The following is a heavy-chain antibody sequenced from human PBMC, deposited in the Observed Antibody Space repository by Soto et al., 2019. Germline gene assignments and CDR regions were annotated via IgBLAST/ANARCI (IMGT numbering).Heavy chain of an antibody. CDR2: IHYRGDT. Sequence: QVQLQGSGPGLVRPSETLSLTCTVSGASISTNHHNWAWVRQPPGKGLEWMGNIHYRGDTYFNPSLVSRLSMSVDTSKNQFSLKLTSVTAADTAVYYCARLPTGYPNGFDPWGQGTLVTVSS. D-gene: IGHD3-9*01. J-gene: IGHJ5*02. CDR3: ARLPTGYPNGFDP. CDR1: GASISTNHHN. V-gene: IGHV4-39*01.